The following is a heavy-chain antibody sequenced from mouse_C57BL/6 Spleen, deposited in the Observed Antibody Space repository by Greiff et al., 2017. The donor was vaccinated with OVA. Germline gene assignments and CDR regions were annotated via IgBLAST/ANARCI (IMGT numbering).Heavy chain of an antibody. J-gene: IGHJ2*01. CDR2: IDPSDSYT. D-gene: IGHD1-1*01. CDR3: ARPYGSLDY. V-gene: IGHV1-50*01. Sequence: QVQLQQPGAELVKPGASVKLSCKASGYTFTSYWMQWVNQRPGQGLEWIGEIDPSDSYTNYNQKFKGKATLTVDTSSSTAYMQLSSLTSEDSAVYYCARPYGSLDYWGQGTTLTVSS. CDR1: GYTFTSYW.